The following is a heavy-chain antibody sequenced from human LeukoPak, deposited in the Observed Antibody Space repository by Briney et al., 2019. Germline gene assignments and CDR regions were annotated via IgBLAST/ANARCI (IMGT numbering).Heavy chain of an antibody. CDR3: AKTRGVFLDLDY. J-gene: IGHJ4*02. CDR1: GFTFSSYA. CDR2: MSRSGGST. V-gene: IGHV3-23*01. Sequence: RGSLRLSCAASGFTFSSYAMSWVRQAPGKGLEWVSGMSRSGGSTYYADSVKGRFTISRDNSKNTLYLQMNSLRAEDTAVYYCAKTRGVFLDLDYWGQGTLVTVSS. D-gene: IGHD3-10*01.